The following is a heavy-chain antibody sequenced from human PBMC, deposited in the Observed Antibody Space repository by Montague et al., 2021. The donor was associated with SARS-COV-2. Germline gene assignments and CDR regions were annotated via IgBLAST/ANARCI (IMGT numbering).Heavy chain of an antibody. V-gene: IGHV4-39*01. J-gene: IGHJ4*02. D-gene: IGHD2-8*01. Sequence: SETLSLTCTVSVGSISSRTYYWGWIRQSPGKGLEWIGSISYTGRTYYNPSLRSRVSFSIDTSKNHFSLSLSSVTVADTAVYFCARQLPSYCATNKCYPYYFDGWGQGALVTVSS. CDR1: VGSISSRTYY. CDR2: ISYTGRT. CDR3: ARQLPSYCATNKCYPYYFDG.